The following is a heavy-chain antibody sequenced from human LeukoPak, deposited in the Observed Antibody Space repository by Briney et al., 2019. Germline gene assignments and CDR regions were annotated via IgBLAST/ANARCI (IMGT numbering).Heavy chain of an antibody. CDR2: MKEDGSEK. CDR1: AFTFSSYS. CDR3: ARDHSSSRDYYYYYGMDV. V-gene: IGHV3-7*01. D-gene: IGHD6-13*01. J-gene: IGHJ6*02. Sequence: GGSLRLSCAASAFTFSSYSMSWVRQAPGKGLEWVANMKEDGSEKDYVDSVKGRFTISRDNAKNSLYLQMNSLRAEDTAVYYCARDHSSSRDYYYYYGMDVWGQGTTVTVSS.